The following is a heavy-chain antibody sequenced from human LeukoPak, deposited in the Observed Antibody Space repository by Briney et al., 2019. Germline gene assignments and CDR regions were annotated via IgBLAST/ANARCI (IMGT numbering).Heavy chain of an antibody. CDR2: NRRRAESYST. CDR1: GFSFSDYK. CDR3: ARDDSSSSFDY. Sequence: PGGSLRLSCVASGFSFSDYKMDWVRQAPGKGLEWVGRNRRRAESYSTEYAASVKGRFTISRDDSKNSLYLQINSLKAEDTAVYYCARDDSSSSFDYWGQGTLVTVSS. D-gene: IGHD6-13*01. J-gene: IGHJ4*02. V-gene: IGHV3-72*01.